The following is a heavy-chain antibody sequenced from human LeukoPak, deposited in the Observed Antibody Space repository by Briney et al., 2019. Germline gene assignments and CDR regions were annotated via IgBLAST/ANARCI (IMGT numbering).Heavy chain of an antibody. CDR3: ARLGPEVYGGNRVFDY. CDR1: GGSISSYY. CDR2: IYYSGST. Sequence: PSETLSLTCTVSGGSISSYYWSWIRQLPGKGLEWIGYIYYSGSTNYNPSLKSRVTISVDTSKNQFSLKLSSVTAADTAVYYCARLGPEVYGGNRVFDYWGQGTLVTVSS. D-gene: IGHD4-23*01. J-gene: IGHJ4*02. V-gene: IGHV4-59*08.